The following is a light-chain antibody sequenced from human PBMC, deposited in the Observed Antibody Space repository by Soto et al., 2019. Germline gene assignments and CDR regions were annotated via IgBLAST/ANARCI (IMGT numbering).Light chain of an antibody. Sequence: EIVMTQSPATLSVSPGERATLSCRASQSVSSNLAWYQQRPGQAPRLLIYGASTRATGIPARFSGSGSGTEFTITISSLQSEDFAVYYCQQYNDWWTFGQGPKVDIK. CDR1: QSVSSN. J-gene: IGKJ1*01. CDR2: GAS. V-gene: IGKV3-15*01. CDR3: QQYNDWWT.